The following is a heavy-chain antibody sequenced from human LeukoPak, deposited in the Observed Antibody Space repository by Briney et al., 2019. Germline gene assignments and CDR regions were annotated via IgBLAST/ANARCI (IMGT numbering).Heavy chain of an antibody. Sequence: PGESLRLSCAASGFTFSNAWMSWVRQAPGKGLEWVGRIKSKTDGGTTDYAAPVKGRFTNSRDDSKNTLYLQMNSLKTEDTAVYYCTTDASIAVAGAPDYWGQGTLVTVSS. CDR2: IKSKTDGGTT. V-gene: IGHV3-15*01. J-gene: IGHJ4*02. D-gene: IGHD6-19*01. CDR3: TTDASIAVAGAPDY. CDR1: GFTFSNAW.